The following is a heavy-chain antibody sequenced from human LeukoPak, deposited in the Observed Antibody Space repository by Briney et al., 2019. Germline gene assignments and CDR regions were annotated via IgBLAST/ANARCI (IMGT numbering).Heavy chain of an antibody. D-gene: IGHD6-6*01. CDR2: IYHSGST. CDR3: ARMDSSSSNRAFDI. V-gene: IGHV4-38-2*01. Sequence: SETLSLTCAVSGYSISSGYYWGWIRQPPGTGLEWIGSIYHSGSTYYNPSLKSRVTISVDTSKNQFSLKLSSVTAADTAVYYCARMDSSSSNRAFDIWGQGTMVTVSS. CDR1: GYSISSGYY. J-gene: IGHJ3*02.